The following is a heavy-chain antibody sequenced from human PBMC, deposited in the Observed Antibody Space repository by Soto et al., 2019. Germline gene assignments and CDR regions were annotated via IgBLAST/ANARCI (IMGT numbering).Heavy chain of an antibody. CDR3: ARLRIAARPSHYYYYMDV. CDR2: IYYSGST. V-gene: IGHV4-59*01. Sequence: PSETLSLTCTVSGGSISSYYWSWIRQPPGKGLEWIGYIYYSGSTNYNPSLKSRVTISVDTSKNQFSLKLSSVTAADTAVYYCARLRIAARPSHYYYYMDVWGKGTTVTVSS. CDR1: GGSISSYY. D-gene: IGHD6-6*01. J-gene: IGHJ6*03.